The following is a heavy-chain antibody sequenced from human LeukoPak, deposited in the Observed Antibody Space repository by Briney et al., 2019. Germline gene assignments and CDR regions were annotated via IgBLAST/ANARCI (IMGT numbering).Heavy chain of an antibody. D-gene: IGHD2-8*01. CDR1: GDSITRGSYY. J-gene: IGHJ4*02. Sequence: PSETLSLTCTVSGDSITRGSYYWGWIRQPPGRGLEWIGSIYFSGNTYYNPSLRSRVTMSIDTSNNEFSLRLTSVTAADTAVYYCARDNEWRGFDYWGQGTLVTVSS. V-gene: IGHV4-39*07. CDR2: IYFSGNT. CDR3: ARDNEWRGFDY.